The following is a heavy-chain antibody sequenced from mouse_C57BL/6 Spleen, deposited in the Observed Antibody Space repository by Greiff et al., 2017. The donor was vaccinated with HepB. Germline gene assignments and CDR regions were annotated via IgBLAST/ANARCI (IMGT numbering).Heavy chain of an antibody. Sequence: QVQLQQPGAELVKPGASVKVSCKASGYTFTSYWMHWVKQRPGQGLEWIGRIHPSDSDTNYNQKFKGKATLTVDKSSSTAYMQLSSLTSEDSAVYYCASDYYGSSSDAMDYWGQGTSVTVSS. D-gene: IGHD1-1*01. CDR1: GYTFTSYW. CDR2: IHPSDSDT. CDR3: ASDYYGSSSDAMDY. J-gene: IGHJ4*01. V-gene: IGHV1-74*01.